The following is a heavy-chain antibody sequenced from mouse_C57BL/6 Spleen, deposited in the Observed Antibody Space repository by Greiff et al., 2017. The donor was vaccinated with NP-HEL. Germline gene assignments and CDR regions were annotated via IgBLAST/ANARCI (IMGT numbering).Heavy chain of an antibody. Sequence: EVQLQQSGPVLVKPGASVKMSCKASGYTFTDYYMNWVKQSHGKSLEWIGVINPYNGGTSYNQKFKGKATLTVDKSSSTAYMELNSLTSEDSAVYYCGRNSNTTVVDNYAMDYWGQGTSVTVSS. CDR3: GRNSNTTVVDNYAMDY. J-gene: IGHJ4*01. CDR2: INPYNGGT. D-gene: IGHD1-1*01. V-gene: IGHV1-19*01. CDR1: GYTFTDYY.